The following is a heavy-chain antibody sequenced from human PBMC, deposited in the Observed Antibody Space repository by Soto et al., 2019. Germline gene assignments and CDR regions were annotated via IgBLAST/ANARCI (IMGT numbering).Heavy chain of an antibody. J-gene: IGHJ4*02. Sequence: QVQLVESGGGVVQPGRSLRLSCAASGFTFSSYGMHWVRQAPGKGLEWVAVIWYDGSNKYYADSVKGRFTISRDNSKNTLYLQMNSLRAEETAVYYCARDVGSYYFDYWGQGTLVTVSS. CDR2: IWYDGSNK. CDR1: GFTFSSYG. D-gene: IGHD1-26*01. CDR3: ARDVGSYYFDY. V-gene: IGHV3-33*01.